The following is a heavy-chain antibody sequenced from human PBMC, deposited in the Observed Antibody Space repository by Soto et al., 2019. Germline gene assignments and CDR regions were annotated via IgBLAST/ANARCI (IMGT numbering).Heavy chain of an antibody. V-gene: IGHV1-8*01. CDR2: MNPNSGNT. J-gene: IGHJ5*02. Sequence: XSVKVSCKASGYTFTSYDITLVRQATGQGLEWMGWMNPNSGNTGYAQKFQGRVTMTRNTSISTAYMELRSLRSEDTAVYYCAREKNGYGLWPWGQGTLVTVSS. CDR3: AREKNGYGLWP. CDR1: GYTFTSYD. D-gene: IGHD5-18*01.